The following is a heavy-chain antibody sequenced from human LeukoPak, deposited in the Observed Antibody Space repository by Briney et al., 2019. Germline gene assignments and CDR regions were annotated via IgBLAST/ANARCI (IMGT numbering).Heavy chain of an antibody. Sequence: SETLSLTCTVSGGSISSYYWSWIRQPPGKGLEWIGYIYYSGSTNYNPSLKSRVTISVDTSKNQFSLKLSSMTAADTAVYYCASADSSPNFDHWGQGTLVTVSS. CDR3: ASADSSPNFDH. CDR1: GGSISSYY. D-gene: IGHD6-19*01. V-gene: IGHV4-59*08. CDR2: IYYSGST. J-gene: IGHJ4*02.